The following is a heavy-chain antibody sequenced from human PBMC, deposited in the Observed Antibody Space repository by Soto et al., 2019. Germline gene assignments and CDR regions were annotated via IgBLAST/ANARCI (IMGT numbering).Heavy chain of an antibody. CDR2: INPDGSRT. D-gene: IGHD3-16*01. Sequence: EVQLVESGGGLVQPGGSLRLFCAASGFTFSNYWMHWVRQAPGKGLMWVSRINPDGSRTTYADSVKGRFAISRDNAKNTLYLQMNSLRADDTSVYYCATVKLGSYDWFDPWGQGTLVTVSS. J-gene: IGHJ5*02. CDR1: GFTFSNYW. CDR3: ATVKLGSYDWFDP. V-gene: IGHV3-74*01.